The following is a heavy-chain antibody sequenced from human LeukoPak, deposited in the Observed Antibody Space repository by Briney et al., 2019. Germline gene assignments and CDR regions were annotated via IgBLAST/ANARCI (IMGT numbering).Heavy chain of an antibody. J-gene: IGHJ4*02. D-gene: IGHD3-10*01. Sequence: GGSLRLSCAASGFTFSSYAMSWVRQAPGKGLEWVSGITTSGGSTYYADSVKGRFTISRDNSENTLDLQMNSLRAEDTAVYYCAKSTTHYYYGSGSWFDYWGQGTLVTVSS. V-gene: IGHV3-23*01. CDR1: GFTFSSYA. CDR2: ITTSGGST. CDR3: AKSTTHYYYGSGSWFDY.